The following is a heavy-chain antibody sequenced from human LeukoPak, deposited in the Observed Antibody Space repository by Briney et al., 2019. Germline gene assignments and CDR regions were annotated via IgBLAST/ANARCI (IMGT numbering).Heavy chain of an antibody. D-gene: IGHD3-3*01. J-gene: IGHJ4*02. CDR2: IIPIFGTA. Sequence: GASVKVSCTASGGTFSSYAISWVRQAPGQGLEWMGGIIPIFGTANYAQKFQGRVTITADESTSTAYMELSSLRSEDTAVYYCARDRTIFGVVTDHFDYWGQGTLVTVSS. V-gene: IGHV1-69*13. CDR3: ARDRTIFGVVTDHFDY. CDR1: GGTFSSYA.